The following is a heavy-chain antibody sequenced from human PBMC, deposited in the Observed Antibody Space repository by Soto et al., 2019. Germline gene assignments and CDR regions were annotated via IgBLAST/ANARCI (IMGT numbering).Heavy chain of an antibody. V-gene: IGHV3-23*01. CDR1: GFIFRNYA. CDR2: ITLSGGSA. J-gene: IGHJ4*02. D-gene: IGHD5-18*01. Sequence: VGSLRLSCAASGFIFRNYAMSWVRQAPGKGLEWVSVITLSGGSAYYADSVKGRFTISRDNSQNTLYLQMNSLRAEDTAVYYCARDEIQLWDYYFDYWGQGTLVTVSS. CDR3: ARDEIQLWDYYFDY.